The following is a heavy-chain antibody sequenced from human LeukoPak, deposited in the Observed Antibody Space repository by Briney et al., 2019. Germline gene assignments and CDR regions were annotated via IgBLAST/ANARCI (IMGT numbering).Heavy chain of an antibody. J-gene: IGHJ4*02. CDR1: GGSISGGSYY. Sequence: SETLSLTCTVSGGSISGGSYYWGWIRQPPGKGLEWIRSIYNSGSTYYNPSLKSRVTISVDTSKNQFSLKLNSVTAADTAVYYCATSYSSSWPEIDYWGQGTLVTVSS. V-gene: IGHV4-39*01. CDR3: ATSYSSSWPEIDY. D-gene: IGHD6-13*01. CDR2: IYNSGST.